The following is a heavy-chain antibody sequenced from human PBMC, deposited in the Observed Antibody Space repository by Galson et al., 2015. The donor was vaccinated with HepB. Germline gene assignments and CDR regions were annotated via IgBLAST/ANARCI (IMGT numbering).Heavy chain of an antibody. CDR2: INAGNGGT. V-gene: IGHV1-3*01. J-gene: IGHJ5*02. CDR3: ARDSEGPSAWFDP. Sequence: SVKVSCKASGYIFTNYMIHWVRQAPGRRLEWMGWINAGNGGTKFSQKFQGRVAITRDTSASTVYMELSRLKSEDTALYYCARDSEGPSAWFDPWGQGTLVTVSS. CDR1: GYIFTNYM.